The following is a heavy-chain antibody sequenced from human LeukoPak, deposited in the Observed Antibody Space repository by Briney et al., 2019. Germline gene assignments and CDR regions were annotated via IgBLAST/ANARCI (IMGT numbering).Heavy chain of an antibody. J-gene: IGHJ4*02. CDR1: GGSISSSSYY. CDR2: IYYSGGT. D-gene: IGHD5-12*01. V-gene: IGHV4-39*01. CDR3: ARHVEDIVATILDY. Sequence: SETLSLTCTVSGGSISSSSYYWGWLRQPPGKGLQWIGSIYYSGGTYYNPSLKSRVTMSVDTSKNQFSLKLSPVTAADTAVYYCARHVEDIVATILDYWGQGTLVTVSS.